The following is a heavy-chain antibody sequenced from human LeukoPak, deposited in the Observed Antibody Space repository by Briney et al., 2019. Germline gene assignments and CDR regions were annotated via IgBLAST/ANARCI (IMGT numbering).Heavy chain of an antibody. D-gene: IGHD6-13*01. CDR1: GASIRSSY. CDR3: ARGYSSWTTTPFDP. Sequence: SETLSLTCTVSGASIRSSYWSWIRQPPGKGLEWIGYISYTGSTNYNPSLKSRVSLSVDTSKNQFSLELSSVTAADTAVYYCARGYSSWTTTPFDPWGQGTLVTVSS. J-gene: IGHJ5*02. V-gene: IGHV4-59*01. CDR2: ISYTGST.